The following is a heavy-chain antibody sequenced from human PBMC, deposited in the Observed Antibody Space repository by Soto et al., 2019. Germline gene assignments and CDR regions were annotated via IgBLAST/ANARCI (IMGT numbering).Heavy chain of an antibody. Sequence: SETLSLTCAVYGGSFSGYYWIWLRQPPGKGLEWIGEINHSGSTNYNPSLKSRVTISVDTSKNQFSLKLSSVTAADTAVYYCARVGYDGRVAVAGRDKFMTYWVQGTLVTVSS. J-gene: IGHJ4*02. V-gene: IGHV4-34*01. CDR1: GGSFSGYY. D-gene: IGHD6-19*01. CDR3: ARVGYDGRVAVAGRDKFMTY. CDR2: INHSGST.